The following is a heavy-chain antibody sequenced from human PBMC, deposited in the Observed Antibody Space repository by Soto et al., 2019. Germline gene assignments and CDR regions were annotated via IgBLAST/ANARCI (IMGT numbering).Heavy chain of an antibody. CDR1: GYGFTTYG. CDR3: ARGRYGDY. V-gene: IGHV1-18*01. D-gene: IGHD1-1*01. CDR2: ISAHNGNT. J-gene: IGHJ4*02. Sequence: QVHLVQSGAEVKKPGASVKVSCKGSGYGFTTYGITWVRQAPGQGLEWMAWISAHNGNTNYAQKLQGRVTVTRDTSTSTAYMELRSLRSDDTAVYYCARGRYGDYWGQGALVTDS.